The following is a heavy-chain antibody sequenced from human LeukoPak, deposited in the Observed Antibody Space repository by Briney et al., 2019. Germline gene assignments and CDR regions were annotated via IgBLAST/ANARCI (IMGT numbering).Heavy chain of an antibody. Sequence: GGSLRLSCATSGFTFSNYAVSWVRQAPGKGLEWVSTISGSGDATYYADSVKGRFTISRDNSKSTLYLQMNSLRAEDTALYYCARAYYYDSGSYYGHFDYWGRGTLVTVSS. J-gene: IGHJ4*02. V-gene: IGHV3-23*01. CDR2: ISGSGDAT. CDR1: GFTFSNYA. D-gene: IGHD3-10*01. CDR3: ARAYYYDSGSYYGHFDY.